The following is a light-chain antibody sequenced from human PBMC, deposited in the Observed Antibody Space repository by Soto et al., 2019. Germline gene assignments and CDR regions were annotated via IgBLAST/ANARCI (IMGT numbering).Light chain of an antibody. CDR2: DAS. CDR1: QNVYNN. Sequence: EIVMTQSPATLSVSPGEGATLSCKASQNVYNNLAWYQQRPGQPPRLLIYDASTRATGISARFSGSGYGTEFTLTFGSLQSEDFAVYFCQQCRNWPLTFGGG. J-gene: IGKJ4*01. CDR3: QQCRNWPLT. V-gene: IGKV3-15*01.